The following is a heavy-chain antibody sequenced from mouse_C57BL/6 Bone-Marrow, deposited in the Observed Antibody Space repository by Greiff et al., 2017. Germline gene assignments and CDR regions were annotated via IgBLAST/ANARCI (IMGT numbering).Heavy chain of an antibody. CDR2: IWTGGGT. J-gene: IGHJ1*03. CDR3: ARSEITAAGGYFDV. CDR1: GFSLTSYA. V-gene: IGHV2-9-1*01. Sequence: QVQLKESGPGLVAPSQSLSITCTVSGFSLTSYAISWVRQPPGKGLEWLGVIWTGGGTNYNSALKSRLSISKDNSKSQVFLKMNSMQTDDTDKYYCARSEITAAGGYFDVWGTGTTVTVSS. D-gene: IGHD1-2*01.